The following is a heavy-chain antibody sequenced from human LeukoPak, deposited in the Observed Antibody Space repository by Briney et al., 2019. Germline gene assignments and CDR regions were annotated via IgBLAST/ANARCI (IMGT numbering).Heavy chain of an antibody. D-gene: IGHD2-21*01. V-gene: IGHV3-21*01. Sequence: GGSLRLSCAASGFTFSSHSMSWVRQAPGKGLEWVSFISSSRSYIYYPDSVKGRFTISRDNAKSSLYLQMNSLRAEDTAVYYCARDRLLFHDYYGMDVWGQGTTVTVSS. CDR2: ISSSRSYI. CDR1: GFTFSSHS. CDR3: ARDRLLFHDYYGMDV. J-gene: IGHJ6*02.